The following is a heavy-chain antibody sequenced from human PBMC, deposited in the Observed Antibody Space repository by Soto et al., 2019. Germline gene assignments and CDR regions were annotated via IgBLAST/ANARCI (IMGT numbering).Heavy chain of an antibody. D-gene: IGHD5-12*01. V-gene: IGHV1-18*01. Sequence: GASVKVSCTASGYTFTSYGISWVRQAPGQGLEWMGWISAYNGNTNYAQKLQGRVTMTTDTSTSTAYLQWNSLRASDTAIYYCARVALATSANDAFDIWGQGTMVTVSS. CDR2: ISAYNGNT. CDR1: GYTFTSYG. J-gene: IGHJ3*02. CDR3: ARVALATSANDAFDI.